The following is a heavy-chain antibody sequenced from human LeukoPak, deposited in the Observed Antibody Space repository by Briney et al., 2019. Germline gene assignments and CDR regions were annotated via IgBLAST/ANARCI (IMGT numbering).Heavy chain of an antibody. D-gene: IGHD1-14*01. CDR2: IYTSGST. J-gene: IGHJ4*02. V-gene: IGHV4-4*07. CDR1: GGSISSYY. Sequence: SETLSLTCTVSGGSISSYYWSWIRQPAGKGLEWIGRIYTSGSTNYNPSLKSRVTISVDTSKNQFSLKLSSVTAADTAVYYCAKNKGTWLPFDYWGQGALVTVSS. CDR3: AKNKGTWLPFDY.